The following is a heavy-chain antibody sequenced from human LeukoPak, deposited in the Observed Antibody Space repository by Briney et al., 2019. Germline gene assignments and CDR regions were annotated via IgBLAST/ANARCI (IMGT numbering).Heavy chain of an antibody. V-gene: IGHV4-61*01. D-gene: IGHD6-13*01. Sequence: PSETLSLTCTVSGGSVSSGSYYWSWIRQPPGKGLQWIGYIYYSGSTNYNPSLKSRDTISVDTSKNQFSLKLSSVTAADTAVYYCARDSGSSSWGEVDYWGQGTLVTVSS. CDR1: GGSVSSGSYY. CDR3: ARDSGSSSWGEVDY. J-gene: IGHJ4*02. CDR2: IYYSGST.